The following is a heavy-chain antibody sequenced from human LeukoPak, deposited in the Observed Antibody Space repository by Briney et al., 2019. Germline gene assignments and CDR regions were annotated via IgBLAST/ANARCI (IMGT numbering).Heavy chain of an antibody. CDR1: GYSISSGYD. D-gene: IGHD3-10*01. V-gene: IGHV4-38-2*02. Sequence: PSETLSLTCAVSGYSISSGYDWGWSRQPPGEGLGWIGIIYQSGSTYYNPSLKSRVTISVDTSKTQSSLKLSSVTAADTPVYYCARDKYHYGSGSYRYYYGMDVWGEGTPVTVSS. J-gene: IGHJ6*04. CDR2: IYQSGST. CDR3: ARDKYHYGSGSYRYYYGMDV.